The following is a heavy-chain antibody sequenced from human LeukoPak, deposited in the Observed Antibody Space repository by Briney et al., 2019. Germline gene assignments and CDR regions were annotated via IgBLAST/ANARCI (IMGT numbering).Heavy chain of an antibody. J-gene: IGHJ4*02. V-gene: IGHV4-59*01. CDR3: ARDYPSFDS. D-gene: IGHD3-16*02. Sequence: PSETLSLTCTVSGGSISSYYCSWIRQSPGKELTWIGFVHSSGTTKYNPSLNGRVTISVDTSKNQLSLRLNSVTPADTAVYFCARDYPSFDSWGQGTLVTVSS. CDR2: VHSSGTT. CDR1: GGSISSYY.